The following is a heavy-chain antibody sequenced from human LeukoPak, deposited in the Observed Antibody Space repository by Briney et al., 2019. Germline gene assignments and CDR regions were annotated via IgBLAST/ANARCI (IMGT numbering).Heavy chain of an antibody. CDR2: IKQDGTET. J-gene: IGHJ4*02. V-gene: IGHV3-7*01. Sequence: GGSLRLSCAASGFTFSSYWMNWVRQAPGKGLEWVAIIKQDGTETFYVDSVKGRFTISRDNVKNSLYLQMNSLRIEDAAVYYCMGGRGWLPENWGQGTLVTVSS. D-gene: IGHD3-22*01. CDR3: MGGRGWLPEN. CDR1: GFTFSSYW.